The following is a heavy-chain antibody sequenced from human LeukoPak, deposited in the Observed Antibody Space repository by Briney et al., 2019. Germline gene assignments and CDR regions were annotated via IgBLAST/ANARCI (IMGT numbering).Heavy chain of an antibody. Sequence: PSETLSLTCAVYGGSFSGYYWSWIRQPPGKGLEWIGEINHSGSTNYNPSLKSRVTMSVDTSKNQFSLKVRSVTAADTAVYYCARGYGSGSYYVFWGQGTLVTVPS. V-gene: IGHV4-34*01. J-gene: IGHJ4*02. CDR2: INHSGST. D-gene: IGHD3-10*01. CDR1: GGSFSGYY. CDR3: ARGYGSGSYYVF.